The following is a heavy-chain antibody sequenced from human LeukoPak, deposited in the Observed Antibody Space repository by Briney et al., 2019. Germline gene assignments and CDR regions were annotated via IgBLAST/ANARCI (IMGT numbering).Heavy chain of an antibody. CDR3: ARVQRSGSYPDAFDI. CDR1: GGSISTYY. Sequence: SETLSLTCTVSGGSISTYYWSWIRQPPGKGLEWIGYIYYSGSTNYNPSLKSRVTISVDTSKNQFSLKLSSVTAADTAVYYCARVQRSGSYPDAFDIWGQGTMVTVSS. CDR2: IYYSGST. V-gene: IGHV4-59*01. J-gene: IGHJ3*02. D-gene: IGHD1-26*01.